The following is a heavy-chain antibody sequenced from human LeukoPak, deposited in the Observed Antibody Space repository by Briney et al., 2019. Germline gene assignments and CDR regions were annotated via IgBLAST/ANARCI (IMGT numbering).Heavy chain of an antibody. V-gene: IGHV3-53*01. CDR3: ASAAYDSNGYTANHDY. CDR1: GFTVSSNY. CDR2: MYSDGTT. D-gene: IGHD3-22*01. Sequence: PGGSLRLSCAASGFTVSSNYMSWVRQAPGKGLEWVSVMYSDGTTYYADSVKGRFTISRDNSKNTLYLQMNNLRAEDTAVYYCASAAYDSNGYTANHDYWGQGTLVTVSS. J-gene: IGHJ4*02.